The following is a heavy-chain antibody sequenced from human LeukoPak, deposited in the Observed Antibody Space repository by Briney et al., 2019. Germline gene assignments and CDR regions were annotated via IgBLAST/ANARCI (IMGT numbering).Heavy chain of an antibody. CDR1: GGSISSGDYY. CDR2: IYYSGST. J-gene: IGHJ3*02. Sequence: SQTLSLTCTVSGGSISSGDYYWSWIRQPPGKGLEWIGYIYYSGSTYYNPSLKSRVTISVDTSKNQFSLKLSSVTAADTAVYYCAASTWIQQRGDAFDIWGQGTMVTVSS. CDR3: AASTWIQQRGDAFDI. V-gene: IGHV4-30-4*08. D-gene: IGHD5-18*01.